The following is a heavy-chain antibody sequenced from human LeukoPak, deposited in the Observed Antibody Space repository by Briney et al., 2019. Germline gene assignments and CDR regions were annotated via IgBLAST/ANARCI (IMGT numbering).Heavy chain of an antibody. CDR3: AKNPMVRGVILPSDFDY. CDR1: GFTFSSYA. D-gene: IGHD3-10*01. CDR2: ISGSGGST. Sequence: GGSLRLSCAASGFTFSSYAMSWVRQAPGKGLEWVSAISGSGGSTYYADSVKGRFTISRDNSKNTLYLQMNSLRAEDTAVYYCAKNPMVRGVILPSDFDYWGQGTLVTVSS. J-gene: IGHJ4*02. V-gene: IGHV3-23*01.